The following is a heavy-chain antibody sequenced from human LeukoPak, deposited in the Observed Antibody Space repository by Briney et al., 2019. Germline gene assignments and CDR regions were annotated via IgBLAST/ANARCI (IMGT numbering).Heavy chain of an antibody. Sequence: GGSLRLSCAASGFTVSNNYMSWVRQAPGKGLEWVSVIYTGGSTYYADSVKGRFTISRDNSKNTQYLQMNSLRAEDTAVYYCARDSRYYYDSSGYLPFDYWGQGTLVTVSS. D-gene: IGHD3-22*01. V-gene: IGHV3-66*01. CDR1: GFTVSNNY. CDR3: ARDSRYYYDSSGYLPFDY. CDR2: IYTGGST. J-gene: IGHJ4*02.